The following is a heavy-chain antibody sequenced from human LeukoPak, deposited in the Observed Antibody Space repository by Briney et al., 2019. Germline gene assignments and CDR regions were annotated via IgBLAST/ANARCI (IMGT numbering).Heavy chain of an antibody. CDR1: GFTFSSYS. J-gene: IGHJ4*02. V-gene: IGHV3-48*01. CDR2: ISSSSSTI. CDR3: ARGDSSGYYYVGGLDY. Sequence: GGSLRLSCAASGFTFSSYSMNWVRQAPGKGLEWVSYISSSSSTIYYADSVKGRFTISRDNAKNSLYLQMNSLRAEDTAVYYCARGDSSGYYYVGGLDYWGQGTLVTVSS. D-gene: IGHD3-22*01.